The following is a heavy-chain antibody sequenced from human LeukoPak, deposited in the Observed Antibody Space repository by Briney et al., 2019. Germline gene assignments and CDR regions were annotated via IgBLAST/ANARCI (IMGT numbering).Heavy chain of an antibody. CDR3: ASVFSYGSGSYFDYYYYMDV. V-gene: IGHV1-2*06. CDR1: GYTFTGYY. D-gene: IGHD3-10*01. J-gene: IGHJ6*03. CDR2: INPNSGGT. Sequence: ASVKVSCKASGYTFTGYYMHWVRQAPGQGLEWMGRINPNSGGTNYAQKFQGGVTMTRDTSISTAYMELSRLRSDDTAVYYCASVFSYGSGSYFDYYYYMDVWGKGTTVTVSS.